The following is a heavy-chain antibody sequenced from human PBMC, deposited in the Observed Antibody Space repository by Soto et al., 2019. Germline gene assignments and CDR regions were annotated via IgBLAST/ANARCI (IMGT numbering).Heavy chain of an antibody. V-gene: IGHV3-11*01. J-gene: IGHJ4*02. D-gene: IGHD6-19*01. CDR1: GFTFNDYY. CDR3: AREVRTSGWFRRLDS. CDR2: ISGGGSTT. Sequence: QVQLVESGGGLVKPGGSLRLSCAVSGFTFNDYYMSWIRQAPGKGLEWISYISGGGSTTYHADSVRGRFTISRDTAKNSLFLQMNSLRAEDTAVYYCAREVRTSGWFRRLDSWGQGLLVTVSS.